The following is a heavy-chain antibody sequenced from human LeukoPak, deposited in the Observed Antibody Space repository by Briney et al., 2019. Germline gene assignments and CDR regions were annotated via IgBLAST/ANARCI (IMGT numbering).Heavy chain of an antibody. D-gene: IGHD3-16*01. CDR3: ARGRTAYNRRGWGAFDI. J-gene: IGHJ3*02. Sequence: GGSLRLSCAASGFTFSSYWLSWVRQAPGKGLEWLANIKEDGSEEYYVDSVKGRFTISRDNAKNSLYLQMNSLRAEDTAVYYCARGRTAYNRRGWGAFDIGVQGTMVTVSS. CDR1: GFTFSSYW. V-gene: IGHV3-7*01. CDR2: IKEDGSEE.